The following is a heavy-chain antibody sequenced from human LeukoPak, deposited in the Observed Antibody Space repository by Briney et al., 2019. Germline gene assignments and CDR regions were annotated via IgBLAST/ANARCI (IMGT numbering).Heavy chain of an antibody. CDR3: ARGELRDFDY. V-gene: IGHV4-59*01. CDR1: GGSISPFY. D-gene: IGHD1-26*01. J-gene: IGHJ4*02. Sequence: PSETLSLTCTVSGGSISPFYWSWLRQPPGKGLEWIGYIYYSGSTNYNPSLKSRVTISVDTSKNQFSLKLSSVTAADTAVYYCARGELRDFDYWGQGTLVTVSS. CDR2: IYYSGST.